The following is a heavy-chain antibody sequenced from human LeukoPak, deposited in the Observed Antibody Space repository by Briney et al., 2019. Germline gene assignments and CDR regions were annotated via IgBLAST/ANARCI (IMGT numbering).Heavy chain of an antibody. V-gene: IGHV4-34*01. CDR3: ATRGLGMDV. J-gene: IGHJ6*02. CDR1: GGSFSGYY. CDR2: INHSGST. D-gene: IGHD3-16*01. Sequence: SETLSLTCAVSGGSFSGYYWSWIRQPPGKGLEWIGEINHSGSTNYNPSLKSRVTISVDTSKNQFSLKLSSVTAADTAVYYCATRGLGMDVWGQGTTVTVSS.